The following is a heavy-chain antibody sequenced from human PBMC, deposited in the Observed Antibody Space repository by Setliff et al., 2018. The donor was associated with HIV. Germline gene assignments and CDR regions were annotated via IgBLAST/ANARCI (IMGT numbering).Heavy chain of an antibody. CDR1: GFTLSSYG. CDR2: IRYDGSNK. D-gene: IGHD5-18*01. CDR3: ASGSAMVLYFDY. J-gene: IGHJ4*02. Sequence: LRLSCEASGFTLSSYGMHWVRQAPGKGLEWVAFIRYDGSNKYYADSVKGRFTISRDNSKNTLYLQMNSLRAEDTAVYYCASGSAMVLYFDYWGQGTLVTVSS. V-gene: IGHV3-30*02.